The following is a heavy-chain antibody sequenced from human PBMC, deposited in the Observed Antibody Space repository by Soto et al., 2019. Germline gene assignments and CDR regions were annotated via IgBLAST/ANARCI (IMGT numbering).Heavy chain of an antibody. Sequence: QVQLVQSGAEVKKPGSSVKVSCKASGGTFSSYTISWVRQAPGQGLEWMGRIIPILGIANYAQKFQGRVTITADKSTSTAYMELSSLRSEDTAVYYCARATHSSGWENAFGIWGQGTMVTVSS. D-gene: IGHD6-19*01. CDR3: ARATHSSGWENAFGI. CDR1: GGTFSSYT. CDR2: IIPILGIA. V-gene: IGHV1-69*02. J-gene: IGHJ3*02.